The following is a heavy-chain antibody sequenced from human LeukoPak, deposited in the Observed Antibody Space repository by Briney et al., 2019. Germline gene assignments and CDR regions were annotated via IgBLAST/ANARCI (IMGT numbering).Heavy chain of an antibody. D-gene: IGHD1-26*01. Sequence: GGSLRLSCAASGFTLSSYAMSWVRQAPGKGLEWVSVFYSGGSTYYADSVKGRFTISRDNSKNTVYLQMNSLRAEDTAVYYCARSEVGYAVLDFWGQGTLVTVSS. CDR2: FYSGGST. V-gene: IGHV3-53*01. CDR3: ARSEVGYAVLDF. CDR1: GFTLSSYA. J-gene: IGHJ4*02.